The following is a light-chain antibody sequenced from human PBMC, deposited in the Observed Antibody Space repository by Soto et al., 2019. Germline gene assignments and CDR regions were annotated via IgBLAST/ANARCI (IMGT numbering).Light chain of an antibody. CDR1: GSDIVSYNY. J-gene: IGLJ1*01. CDR3: NSYTSASTYV. CDR2: DVT. Sequence: QSALTQPASVSGSPGQSITISCTGTGSDIVSYNYVSWYQHHPGKVPKFIIYDVTNRPSGVSYRFSGSKSGNTASLTISGLQAEDEADYYCNSYTSASTYVFGTGTKVTVL. V-gene: IGLV2-14*03.